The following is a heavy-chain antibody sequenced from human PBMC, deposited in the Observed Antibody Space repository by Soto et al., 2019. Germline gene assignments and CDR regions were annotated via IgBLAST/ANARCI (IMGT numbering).Heavy chain of an antibody. CDR1: GYTFSRYG. CDR2: ISAYSGNT. D-gene: IGHD3-22*01. CDR3: ARELGYYHDSSGPHYYYGMDV. J-gene: IGHJ6*02. V-gene: IGHV1-18*04. Sequence: ASVKVSCKASGYTFSRYGISWVRQAPGQGLEWMGWISAYSGNTNYAQKLQGRVTMTTDTSTSTAYMELRSLRSDDTAVYYCARELGYYHDSSGPHYYYGMDVWGQGTTVTVSS.